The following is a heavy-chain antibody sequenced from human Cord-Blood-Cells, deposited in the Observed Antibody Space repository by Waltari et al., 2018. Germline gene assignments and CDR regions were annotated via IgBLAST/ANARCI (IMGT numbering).Heavy chain of an antibody. V-gene: IGHV4-39*01. CDR3: ASLSRPGVPAAEGLDY. Sequence: QLQLQESGPGLVKPSATLSLTCTVSGRSTSSSSYYWGWIRQPPGKGLEWIGSIYYSGPTYYNPSPKSRVTISVDTSKNQFSLKLSSVTAADTAVYYCASLSRPGVPAAEGLDYWGQGTLVTVSS. CDR1: GRSTSSSSYY. J-gene: IGHJ4*02. CDR2: IYYSGPT. D-gene: IGHD2-2*01.